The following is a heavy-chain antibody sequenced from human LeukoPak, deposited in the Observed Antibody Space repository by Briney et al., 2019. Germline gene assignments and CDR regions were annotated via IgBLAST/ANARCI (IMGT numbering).Heavy chain of an antibody. CDR3: ATGYSSSWHEAFDI. D-gene: IGHD6-13*01. J-gene: IGHJ3*02. CDR2: FDPEDGET. Sequence: GASVKVSCKASGYTLTELSMHWVRQAPGKGLEWMGGFDPEDGETIYAQKFQGRVTMTEDTSTDTAYMELSSLRSEDTAVYYCATGYSSSWHEAFDIWGQGTMVTVSS. V-gene: IGHV1-24*01. CDR1: GYTLTELS.